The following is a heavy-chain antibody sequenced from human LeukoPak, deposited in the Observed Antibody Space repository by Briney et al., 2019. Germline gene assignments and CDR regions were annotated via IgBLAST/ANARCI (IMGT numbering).Heavy chain of an antibody. D-gene: IGHD4-17*01. J-gene: IGHJ6*03. V-gene: IGHV1-69*13. CDR3: ARERDGDYVGYYYYYMDV. CDR2: IIPIFGTA. Sequence: SVKVSCKASGGTFSSYAISWVRQAPGQGLEWMGGIIPIFGTANYAQKFQGRVTITADESTSTAYMELSSLRSEDTAVYYCARERDGDYVGYYYYYMDVWGKGTTVTVSS. CDR1: GGTFSSYA.